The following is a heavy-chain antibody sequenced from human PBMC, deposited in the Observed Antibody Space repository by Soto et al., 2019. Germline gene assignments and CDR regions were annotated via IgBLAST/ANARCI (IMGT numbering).Heavy chain of an antibody. D-gene: IGHD3-10*01. CDR2: INHRGST. J-gene: IGHJ5*02. Sequence: VQPQQWGAGLLKPSETLTLTCAVYGGSFSGYYWCWIHQPPGKGLERLGEINHRGSTNYIASLKRRVAILVETSKNQFSLKLSPVTAAVTAVYHSATRHHSGGSWGQGTRVNVPS. CDR3: ATRHHSGGS. V-gene: IGHV4-34*01. CDR1: GGSFSGYY.